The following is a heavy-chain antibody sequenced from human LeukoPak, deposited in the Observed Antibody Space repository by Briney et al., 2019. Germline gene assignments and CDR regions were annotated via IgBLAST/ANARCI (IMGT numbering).Heavy chain of an antibody. V-gene: IGHV3-30*18. CDR1: GFTFSSYG. CDR2: ISYDGSNK. Sequence: GGSLRLSCAASGFTFSSYGMHWVRQAPGKGLEWVAVISYDGSNKYYADSVKGRFTISRDNSKNTLYLQTNSLRAEDTAVYYCAKDFSAQGHDAFDIWGQGTMVTVSS. CDR3: AKDFSAQGHDAFDI. J-gene: IGHJ3*02. D-gene: IGHD2/OR15-2a*01.